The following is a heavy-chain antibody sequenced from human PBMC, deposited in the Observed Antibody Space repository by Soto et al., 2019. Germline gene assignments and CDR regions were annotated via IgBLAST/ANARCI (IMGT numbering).Heavy chain of an antibody. J-gene: IGHJ2*01. D-gene: IGHD6-19*01. CDR1: GFTVSSNY. CDR2: IYSGGST. Sequence: GGSLRLSCAASGFTVSSNYMSWVRQAPGKGLEWVSVIYSGGSTYYADSVKGRFTISRHNSKNTLYLQMNSLRAEDTAVYYCARDSGGKSIAVAVGPNWYFDLWGRGTLVTVSS. CDR3: ARDSGGKSIAVAVGPNWYFDL. V-gene: IGHV3-53*04.